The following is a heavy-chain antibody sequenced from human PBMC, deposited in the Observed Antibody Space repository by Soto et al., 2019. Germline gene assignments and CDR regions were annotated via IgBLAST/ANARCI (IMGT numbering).Heavy chain of an antibody. Sequence: EVQLVESGGVSVQPGGSLSLSCTASGFTLSNYWMHWVRQAPGKGLVWVSRINTDGSTTTYADSVKVRFTISRDNAKNTLYLQRNSLRDEDTAVYYCVRIRRGDGYTCGYWGQGTLVTVAS. CDR3: VRIRRGDGYTCGY. CDR2: INTDGSTT. J-gene: IGHJ4*02. CDR1: GFTLSNYW. D-gene: IGHD5-12*01. V-gene: IGHV3-74*01.